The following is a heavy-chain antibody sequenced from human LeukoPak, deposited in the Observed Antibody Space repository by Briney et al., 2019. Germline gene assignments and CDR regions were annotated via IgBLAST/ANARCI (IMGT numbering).Heavy chain of an antibody. J-gene: IGHJ4*02. Sequence: SETLSLTCAVYGGSFSGYYWSWIRQPPGKGLEWIGEINHSGSTNYNPSLKSRVTISVDTSKNQFSLKLSSVTAADTAVYFCARQTGSGLFILPGGQGTLVTVSS. D-gene: IGHD3/OR15-3a*01. CDR2: INHSGST. CDR1: GGSFSGYY. V-gene: IGHV4-34*01. CDR3: ARQTGSGLFILP.